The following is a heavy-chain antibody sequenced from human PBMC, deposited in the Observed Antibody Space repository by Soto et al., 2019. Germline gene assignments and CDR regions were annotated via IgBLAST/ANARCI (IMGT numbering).Heavy chain of an antibody. J-gene: IGHJ6*03. V-gene: IGHV3-20*01. CDR3: ARNSGYDSYYYYYYYMDV. Sequence: PGGSLRLSCAASGFTFDDYGMSWVRQAPGKGLEWVSGINCNGGSTGYADSVKGRFTISRDNAKNSLYLLMNSLRAEDTALYHCARNSGYDSYYYYYYYMDVWGKGTTVTVSS. CDR2: INCNGGST. D-gene: IGHD5-12*01. CDR1: GFTFDDYG.